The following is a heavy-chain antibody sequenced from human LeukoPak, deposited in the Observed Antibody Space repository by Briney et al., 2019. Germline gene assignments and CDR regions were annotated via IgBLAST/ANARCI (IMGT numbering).Heavy chain of an antibody. D-gene: IGHD3-22*01. CDR3: AGVGGVGVVVITTYFDY. Sequence: ASVKVSCKASGYTFTGYYMHWVRQAPGQGLEWMGWINPNSGGTNYAQKFQGRVTMTRDTSISTAYMELSRLRSDDTAVYYCAGVGGVGVVVITTYFDYWGQGTLVTVSS. J-gene: IGHJ4*02. CDR2: INPNSGGT. V-gene: IGHV1-2*02. CDR1: GYTFTGYY.